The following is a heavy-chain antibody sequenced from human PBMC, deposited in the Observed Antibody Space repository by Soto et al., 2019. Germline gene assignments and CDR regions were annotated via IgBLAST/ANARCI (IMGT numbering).Heavy chain of an antibody. D-gene: IGHD3-16*01. V-gene: IGHV3-11*06. CDR2: SSSSGGYT. CDR3: ARSSGRRHVFTFDYGLDG. Sequence: QVQLVESGGGLVEPGGSLRLSCAASGFSVGDNYMTWIRQAPGKGLEWLSYSSSSGGYTNYADSVKGRFTISRDNAKNSLYLRMDSLRAEDTAVYFCARSSGRRHVFTFDYGLDGWGQGTTVNVSS. CDR1: GFSVGDNY. J-gene: IGHJ6*01.